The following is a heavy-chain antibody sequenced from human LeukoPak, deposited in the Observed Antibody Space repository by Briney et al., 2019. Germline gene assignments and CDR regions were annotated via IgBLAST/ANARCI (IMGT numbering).Heavy chain of an antibody. CDR1: GYTFTGYY. Sequence: SVKVSCKASGYTFTGYYMHWVRQAPGQGLEWMGGIIPIFGTANYAQKFQGRVTITADKSTSTACMELSSLRSEDTAVYYCATYHSGEETTVTTAYYYYMDVWGKGTTVTVSS. D-gene: IGHD4-17*01. CDR2: IIPIFGTA. CDR3: ATYHSGEETTVTTAYYYYMDV. V-gene: IGHV1-69*06. J-gene: IGHJ6*03.